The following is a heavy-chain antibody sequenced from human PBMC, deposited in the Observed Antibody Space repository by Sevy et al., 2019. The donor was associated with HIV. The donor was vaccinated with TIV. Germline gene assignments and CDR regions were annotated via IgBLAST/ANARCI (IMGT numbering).Heavy chain of an antibody. Sequence: SETLSLTCTVSGGSISSRSSYWGWIRQPPGKGLEWIGSIYYSGSTYSNPSLKSRLTMSVDTSKNQFSLKLSSVTAADTAVYYCASTRDYYGSGSSFSHWFDPWDQGILVTVSS. V-gene: IGHV4-39*01. D-gene: IGHD3-10*01. CDR2: IYYSGST. CDR1: GGSISSRSSY. CDR3: ASTRDYYGSGSSFSHWFDP. J-gene: IGHJ5*02.